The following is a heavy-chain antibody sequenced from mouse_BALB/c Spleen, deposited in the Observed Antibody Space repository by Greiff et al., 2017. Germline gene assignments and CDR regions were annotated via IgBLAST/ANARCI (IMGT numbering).Heavy chain of an antibody. CDR3: AREDGYYLAY. Sequence: VMLVESGGGLVKPGGSLKLSCAASGFTFSSYAMSWVRQSPEKRLEWVAEISSGGSYTYYPDTVTGRFTISRDNAKNTLYLEMSSLRSEDTAMYYCAREDGYYLAYWGQGTLVTVSA. D-gene: IGHD2-3*01. V-gene: IGHV5-9-4*01. J-gene: IGHJ3*01. CDR2: ISSGGSYT. CDR1: GFTFSSYA.